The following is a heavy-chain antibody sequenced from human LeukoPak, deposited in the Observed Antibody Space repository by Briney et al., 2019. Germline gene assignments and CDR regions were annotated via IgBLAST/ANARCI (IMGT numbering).Heavy chain of an antibody. CDR2: MKQDGSEK. J-gene: IGHJ4*02. Sequence: GGSLRLSCAASGFTFSSYWMSWVRQAPGKELGWVANMKQDGSEKYYVDSVKGRFTISRDNAKNSLYLQMNSLRAEDTAVYYCARLQYSFLYGSGSYGVDYWGQGTLVTVSS. CDR3: ARLQYSFLYGSGSYGVDY. CDR1: GFTFSSYW. V-gene: IGHV3-7*01. D-gene: IGHD3-10*01.